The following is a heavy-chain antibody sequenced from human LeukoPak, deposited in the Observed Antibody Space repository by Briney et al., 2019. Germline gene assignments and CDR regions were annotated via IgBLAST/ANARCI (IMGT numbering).Heavy chain of an antibody. Sequence: GGSPRLSCAASGFTFSSYWMHWVRQAPGKGLVWVSRINSDGSSTNYADSVKGRFTISRDNAKNTLYLQMNSLRGEDTAVYYCARSAYSSGWFQIDYWGQGALVTVSS. V-gene: IGHV3-74*01. D-gene: IGHD6-19*01. CDR1: GFTFSSYW. CDR2: INSDGSST. J-gene: IGHJ4*02. CDR3: ARSAYSSGWFQIDY.